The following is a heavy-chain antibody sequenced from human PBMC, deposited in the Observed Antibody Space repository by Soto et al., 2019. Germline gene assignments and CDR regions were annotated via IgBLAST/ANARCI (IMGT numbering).Heavy chain of an antibody. V-gene: IGHV2-5*02. Sequence: QITLKESGPTLVKPAQTLTLTCTFSGFSLSTTGVAVGWIRQPPGKALEWLALIYWDDDKRYSLSLKSRLTITKDTAESQVVLRMTNMDPVDTGTYYCAHRLTSPYCYAGSDYPHVFDIWGQGTVVTVSS. CDR1: GFSLSTTGVA. CDR3: AHRLTSPYCYAGSDYPHVFDI. D-gene: IGHD3-22*01. J-gene: IGHJ3*02. CDR2: IYWDDDK.